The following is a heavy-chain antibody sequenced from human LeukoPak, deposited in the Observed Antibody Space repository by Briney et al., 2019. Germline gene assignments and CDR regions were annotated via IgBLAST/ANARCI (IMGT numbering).Heavy chain of an antibody. V-gene: IGHV1-69*05. CDR3: ARVLDSYGYYAFDI. Sequence: SVKVSCKASGGTFSSYAISWVRQAPGQGLEWMGRIIPIFGTANYAQKFQGRVTITTDESTSTAYMELSSLRSEDTAVYYCARVLDSYGYYAFDIWAKGQWSPSLQ. CDR2: IIPIFGTA. J-gene: IGHJ3*02. CDR1: GGTFSSYA. D-gene: IGHD5-18*01.